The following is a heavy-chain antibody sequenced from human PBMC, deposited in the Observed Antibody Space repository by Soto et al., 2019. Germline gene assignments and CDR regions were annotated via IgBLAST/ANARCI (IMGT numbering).Heavy chain of an antibody. J-gene: IGHJ4*02. CDR2: ISDNGGST. V-gene: IGHV3-23*01. D-gene: IGHD2-2*01. Sequence: PGGSLRLSCAASGFTFRSYAVSWVRQAPGKGLEWVSTISDNGGSTYYSDSVKGRFTISRDNSKNTLYLQMNSLRAEDTAVYYCARTSGGCRASCYFGYFDYWGQGSLVTVSS. CDR3: ARTSGGCRASCYFGYFDY. CDR1: GFTFRSYA.